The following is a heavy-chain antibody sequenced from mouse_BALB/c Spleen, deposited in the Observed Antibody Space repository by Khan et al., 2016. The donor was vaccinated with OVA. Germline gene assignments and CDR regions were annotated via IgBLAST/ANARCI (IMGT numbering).Heavy chain of an antibody. Sequence: QVQLKQSGAELVRPGTSVKLSCKAAGYTFTNYWINWVKQRPGQGLEWIGNIYPSDSYTNYNQKFKDKATLTVDKSSNTAYIQFSSPTSEDSAVYYCTREGTTVDAMDYWGQGTSVTVSS. CDR3: TREGTTVDAMDY. CDR2: IYPSDSYT. CDR1: GYTFTNYW. V-gene: IGHV1-69*02. D-gene: IGHD1-1*01. J-gene: IGHJ4*01.